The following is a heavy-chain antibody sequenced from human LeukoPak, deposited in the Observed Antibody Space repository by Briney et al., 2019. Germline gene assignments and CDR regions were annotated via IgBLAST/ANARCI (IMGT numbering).Heavy chain of an antibody. Sequence: ASVKVSCKASGYTFTSYGISWVRQAPGQGLEWMGWISAYNGNTNYAQKLQGRVTMTTDTSTSTAYMELRSLRSDDTAVYYCARGGDDYDFWSGYYRVYYYYYMDVWGKGTTVTVSS. CDR3: ARGGDDYDFWSGYYRVYYYYYMDV. CDR2: ISAYNGNT. D-gene: IGHD3-3*01. CDR1: GYTFTSYG. V-gene: IGHV1-18*01. J-gene: IGHJ6*03.